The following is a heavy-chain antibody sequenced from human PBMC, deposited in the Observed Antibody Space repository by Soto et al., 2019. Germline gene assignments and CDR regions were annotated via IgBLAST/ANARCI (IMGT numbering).Heavy chain of an antibody. CDR2: IKSNLDGGTT. J-gene: IGHJ4*02. Sequence: QLVESGGGLVEPGGSLRLSCTASGVALTSDWLSWVRQVPGKGLEWLGLIKSNLDGGTTDYAAPLKGRIRISRDDSRNTVYLQMDRLNSEDTAFYYCAPARRPTNYGWSKTFEFWGQGTLVTVSS. D-gene: IGHD3-16*01. V-gene: IGHV3-15*07. CDR3: APARRPTNYGWSKTFEF. CDR1: GVALTSDW.